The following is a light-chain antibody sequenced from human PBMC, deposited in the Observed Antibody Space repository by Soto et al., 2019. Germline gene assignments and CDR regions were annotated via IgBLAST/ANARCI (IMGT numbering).Light chain of an antibody. CDR1: QSISSW. CDR2: DAS. V-gene: IGKV1-5*01. Sequence: DIPMTQSPSTLSASVGDRVTITCRASQSISSWLAWYQQKPGKAPKLLISDASRLESGVPSRFSGSGSGTEFTLTISSLQPDDFATYYCQQYSRLWTFGQGTKVDIK. CDR3: QQYSRLWT. J-gene: IGKJ1*01.